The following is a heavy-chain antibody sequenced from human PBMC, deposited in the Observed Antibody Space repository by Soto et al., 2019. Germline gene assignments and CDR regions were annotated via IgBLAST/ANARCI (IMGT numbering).Heavy chain of an antibody. CDR2: IYHSGST. CDR3: ARGQRGYAPSFDY. D-gene: IGHD5-12*01. J-gene: IGHJ4*02. V-gene: IGHV4-4*02. Sequence: QVQLQESCPGLVKPSGTLSLTCAVSGGSISSSTWWSWVRQPPGKGLEWIGEIYHSGSTNYNPSLKSRVNSSVDKSKYQLYMEQSSVTSADTAVYYCARGQRGYAPSFDYWGQRTVVTVCS. CDR1: GGSISSSTW.